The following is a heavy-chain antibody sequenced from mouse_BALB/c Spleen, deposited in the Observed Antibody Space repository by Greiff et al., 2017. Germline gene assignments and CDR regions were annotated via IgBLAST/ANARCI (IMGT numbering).Heavy chain of an antibody. CDR1: GYAFSSSW. J-gene: IGHJ2*01. Sequence: QVQLKQSGPELVKPGASVKISCKASGYAFSSSWMNWVKQRPGQGLEWIGRIYPGDGDTNYNGKFKGKATLTADKSSSTAYMQLSSLTSVDSAVCFSARRDGYHDDGGQGTTVTGSS. CDR2: IYPGDGDT. D-gene: IGHD1-2*01. V-gene: IGHV1-82*01. CDR3: ARRDGYHDD.